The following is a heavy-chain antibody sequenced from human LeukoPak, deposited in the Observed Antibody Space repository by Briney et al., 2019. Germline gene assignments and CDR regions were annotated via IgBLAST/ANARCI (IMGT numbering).Heavy chain of an antibody. CDR3: ARDYDFWSDDNWFDP. J-gene: IGHJ5*02. CDR2: IYSGGST. D-gene: IGHD3-3*01. V-gene: IGHV3-66*01. Sequence: PGGSLRLSCAASGFTVSSNYMSWVRQAPGKGLEWVSVIYSGGSTYYADSVKGRFTISRDNSKNTLYLQMNSLRAEDTAVYYCARDYDFWSDDNWFDPWGQGTLVTVSS. CDR1: GFTVSSNY.